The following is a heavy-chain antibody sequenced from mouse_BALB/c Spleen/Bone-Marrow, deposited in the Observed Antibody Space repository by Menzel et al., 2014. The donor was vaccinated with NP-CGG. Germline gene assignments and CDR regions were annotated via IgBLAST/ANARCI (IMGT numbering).Heavy chain of an antibody. Sequence: EVMLVESGGGLVKPGGSLKLSCAASGFTFSSYGMSWVRQTPEKRLEWVATISGGGSYTYYPDSVKGRFTISRDNAKNTLYLQMSSLKSEDTAMYYCTRQDYDWFAYWGQGTLVTVSA. CDR3: TRQDYDWFAY. V-gene: IGHV5-6*03. J-gene: IGHJ3*01. CDR1: GFTFSSYG. CDR2: ISGGGSYT. D-gene: IGHD2-4*01.